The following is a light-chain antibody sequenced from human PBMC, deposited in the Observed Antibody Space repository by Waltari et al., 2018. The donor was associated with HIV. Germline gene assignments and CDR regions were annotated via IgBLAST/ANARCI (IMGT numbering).Light chain of an antibody. CDR1: QSVLYWSNHRNY. J-gene: IGKJ2*01. CDR3: QQYYSLPYT. CDR2: WAS. Sequence: DIVMTQSPYSLPVSLGERATINCKSTQSVLYWSNHRNYLAWYQQKPGQSPKVLISWASTRESGVPERFSGSGSGTEFTLTISSLQAEDVAVYYCQQYYSLPYTFGQGTKLEIK. V-gene: IGKV4-1*01.